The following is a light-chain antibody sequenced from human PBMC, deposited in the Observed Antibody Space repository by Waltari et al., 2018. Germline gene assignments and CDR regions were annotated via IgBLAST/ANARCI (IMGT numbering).Light chain of an antibody. CDR3: QQYGNTPFT. CDR1: QSVRSNY. V-gene: IGKV3-20*01. J-gene: IGKJ5*01. Sequence: EILLTQSPGTLSLSPGERATLSCRASQSVRSNYLAWYQQKPGQAPSLLIYDTSNRATGIPDRFSGSGSGTDFTLIISRLEPEDFALYYCQQYGNTPFTFGQGTRLDIK. CDR2: DTS.